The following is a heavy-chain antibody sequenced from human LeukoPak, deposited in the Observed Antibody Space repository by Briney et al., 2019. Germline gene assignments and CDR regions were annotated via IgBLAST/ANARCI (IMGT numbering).Heavy chain of an antibody. CDR1: GGTFSSYA. CDR3: ARGIAAAVHWFDP. J-gene: IGHJ5*02. D-gene: IGHD6-13*01. CDR2: IIPILGIA. Sequence: ASVKVSCKASGGTFSSYAISWVRQAPGQGLEWMGRIIPILGIANYAQKFQGRVTITADKSTSTAYMELSSLRSEDTAVYYCARGIAAAVHWFDPWGQGTLVTVSS. V-gene: IGHV1-69*04.